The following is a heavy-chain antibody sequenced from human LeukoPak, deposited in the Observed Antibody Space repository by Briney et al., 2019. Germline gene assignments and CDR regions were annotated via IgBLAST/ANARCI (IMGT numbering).Heavy chain of an antibody. V-gene: IGHV3-48*03. CDR3: ARVQLERRSLSPSFYYYHMDV. D-gene: IGHD1-1*01. CDR2: ISSRGTTI. CDR1: GFPFSSYE. Sequence: TGGSLRLSCAASGFPFSSYEMNWVRQAPGKGLEWVSYISSRGTTIYSADSVKGRFTISRDNAKNSLYLQMNSLRAEDTAVYYCARVQLERRSLSPSFYYYHMDVWGRGTTVTVSS. J-gene: IGHJ6*03.